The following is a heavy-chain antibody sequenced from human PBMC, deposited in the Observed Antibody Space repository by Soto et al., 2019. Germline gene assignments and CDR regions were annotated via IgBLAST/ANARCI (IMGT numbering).Heavy chain of an antibody. Sequence: SETLSLTCTVSGGSISSYYWSWVRQPPGKGLEWIGEIYHSGSTNYNPSLKSRVTISVDKSKNQFSLKLSSVTAADTAVYYCARDDHWFDPWGQGPLVTVSS. CDR1: GGSISSYY. V-gene: IGHV4-4*02. CDR2: IYHSGST. CDR3: ARDDHWFDP. J-gene: IGHJ5*02.